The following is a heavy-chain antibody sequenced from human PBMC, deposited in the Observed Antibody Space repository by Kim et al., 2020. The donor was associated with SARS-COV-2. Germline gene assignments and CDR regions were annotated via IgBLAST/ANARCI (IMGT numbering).Heavy chain of an antibody. D-gene: IGHD3-10*01. CDR3: ARVAGSGSYYNLWDY. V-gene: IGHV4-31*02. J-gene: IGHJ4*02. Sequence: PALKSRVTISVDTSKNQFSLKLSSVTAADTAVYYCARVAGSGSYYNLWDYWGQGTLVTVSS.